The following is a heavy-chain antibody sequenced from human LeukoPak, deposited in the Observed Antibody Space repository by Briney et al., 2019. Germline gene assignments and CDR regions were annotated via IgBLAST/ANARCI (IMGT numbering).Heavy chain of an antibody. V-gene: IGHV4-59*08. Sequence: SETLSLTCTVSGGSIGTYYWSWIRQSPGKGLEWIGYIYVTGSTRCNPYLQSRVTISVDTSRNQFFLKMSSVTAADTAVYYCARHNGGGIEDMDVWGKGTKVTVSS. J-gene: IGHJ6*03. CDR2: IYVTGST. CDR3: ARHNGGGIEDMDV. CDR1: GGSIGTYY. D-gene: IGHD3-16*02.